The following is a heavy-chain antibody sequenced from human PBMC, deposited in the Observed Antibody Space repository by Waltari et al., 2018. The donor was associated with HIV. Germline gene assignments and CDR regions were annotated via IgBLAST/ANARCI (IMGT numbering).Heavy chain of an antibody. Sequence: VRLVASGGGWVRPGGALSLSCPVSGFTAGNSSMPWVRHASGKGLEWVSTVYSDGTTVYADSVKGRFSTSRDTSKNILHLLMDSLRVDDTAVYYCAREVFYYDNSGHPGWFDPWGQGTLVAVSS. CDR1: GFTAGNSS. V-gene: IGHV3-66*01. D-gene: IGHD3-22*01. CDR2: VYSDGTT. J-gene: IGHJ5*02. CDR3: AREVFYYDNSGHPGWFDP.